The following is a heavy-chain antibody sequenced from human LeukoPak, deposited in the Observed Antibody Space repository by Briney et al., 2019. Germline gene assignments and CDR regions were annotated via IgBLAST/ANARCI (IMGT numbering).Heavy chain of an antibody. V-gene: IGHV1-69*13. CDR2: IIPIFGTA. CDR1: GGTFSSYA. CDR3: ARVRGATFDY. J-gene: IGHJ4*02. D-gene: IGHD1-26*01. Sequence: EASVKVSCKASGGTFSSYAISWVRQAPGQGLEWMGGIIPIFGTANYAQKFQGRVTITADESTSTAYMELSSLRSEDTAVYYCARVRGATFDYWGQGTLVTVSS.